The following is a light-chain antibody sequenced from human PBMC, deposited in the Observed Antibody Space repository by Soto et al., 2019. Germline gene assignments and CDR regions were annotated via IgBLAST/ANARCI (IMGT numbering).Light chain of an antibody. CDR3: QQNYTKPSWT. CDR2: EVS. Sequence: DIQLIQSPSSLSASVGDRVTITCHTSQRVSSWLNWYQQKPGKAPKLLINEVSTLHSGVPSRFSGSGSETDIDLTITSSQPEDSGTYYCQQNYTKPSWTFGQGTKVEI. CDR1: QRVSSW. V-gene: IGKV1-39*01. J-gene: IGKJ1*01.